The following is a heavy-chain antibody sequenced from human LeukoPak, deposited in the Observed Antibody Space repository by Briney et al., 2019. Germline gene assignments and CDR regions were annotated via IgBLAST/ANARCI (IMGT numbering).Heavy chain of an antibody. V-gene: IGHV1-2*02. CDR3: ARAKRTTVTTVDY. D-gene: IGHD4-11*01. CDR2: INPNSGGT. Sequence: GASVTVSCKASGYTFTGYYMHWVRQAPGQGLEWMGWINPNSGGTNYAQKFQGRVTMTRDTSISTAYMELSRLRSDDTAVYYCARAKRTTVTTVDYWGQGTLVTVSS. CDR1: GYTFTGYY. J-gene: IGHJ4*02.